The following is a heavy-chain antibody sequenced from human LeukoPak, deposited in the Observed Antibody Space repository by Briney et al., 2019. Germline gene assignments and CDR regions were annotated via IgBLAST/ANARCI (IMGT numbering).Heavy chain of an antibody. V-gene: IGHV3-23*01. D-gene: IGHD2-21*01. CDR1: GFAVKSSY. CDR3: AKGLLALDYYYGMDV. Sequence: GGSLRLSCAASGFAVKSSYMNWVRQAPGRGLEWVSAIGDDVVSTYDAESVKGRFTVSRDNSKNTLYLQMNSLRAEDTALYYCAKGLLALDYYYGMDVWGQGTTVTVSS. J-gene: IGHJ6*02. CDR2: IGDDVVST.